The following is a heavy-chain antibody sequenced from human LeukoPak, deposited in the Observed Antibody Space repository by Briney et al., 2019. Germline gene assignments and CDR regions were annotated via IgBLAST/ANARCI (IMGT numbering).Heavy chain of an antibody. CDR2: INRSGGST. CDR1: GYTFTSYY. D-gene: IGHD1-26*01. V-gene: IGHV1-46*01. Sequence: ASVKVSCKASGYTFTSYYMHWVRQAPGQGLEWMGIINRSGGSTSYAQKLQGRVTMTTDTSTSTAYMELRSLRSDDTAVYYCARDEGLVGAPDYWGQGTLVTVSS. J-gene: IGHJ4*02. CDR3: ARDEGLVGAPDY.